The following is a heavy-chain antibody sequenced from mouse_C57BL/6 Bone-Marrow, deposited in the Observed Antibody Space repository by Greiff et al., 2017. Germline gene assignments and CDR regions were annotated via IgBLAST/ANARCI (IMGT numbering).Heavy chain of an antibody. CDR1: GYTFTSYW. D-gene: IGHD1-1*01. V-gene: IGHV1-50*01. J-gene: IGHJ3*01. CDR2: IDPSDSYT. CDR3: ARYGYGSSYVGAY. Sequence: VQLQQPGAELVKPGASVKLSCKASGYTFTSYWMQWVKQRPGQGLEWIGEIDPSDSYTNYNQKFKGKATLTVDTSSSTAYMQLSSLTSEDSAVYYCARYGYGSSYVGAYWGQGTLVTVSA.